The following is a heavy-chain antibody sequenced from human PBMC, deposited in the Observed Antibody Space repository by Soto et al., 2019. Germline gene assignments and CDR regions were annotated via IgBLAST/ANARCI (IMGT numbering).Heavy chain of an antibody. CDR1: GGSISSYY. CDR3: ARVEMATIPYFDY. J-gene: IGHJ4*02. D-gene: IGHD5-12*01. Sequence: SETLSLTCTVSGGSISSYYWSWIRQPPGKGLEWIGYIYYSGSTNYNPSLKSRVTISVDTSKNQFSLKLSSVTAADTAAYYCARVEMATIPYFDYRGQGTLVTVSS. V-gene: IGHV4-59*01. CDR2: IYYSGST.